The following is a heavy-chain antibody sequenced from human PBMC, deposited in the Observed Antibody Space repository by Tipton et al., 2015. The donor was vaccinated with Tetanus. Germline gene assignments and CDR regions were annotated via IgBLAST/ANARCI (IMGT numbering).Heavy chain of an antibody. Sequence: SLRLSCAASGFTVSSNYMSWVRQAPGKGLEWVSVIYSGGSTYYADSVKGRFTISRDNSENTLYLQMNSLRAEDTAVYYCARDSSYGDYGGWFDPWGQGTLVTVSS. CDR1: GFTVSSNY. J-gene: IGHJ5*02. CDR3: ARDSSYGDYGGWFDP. D-gene: IGHD4-17*01. V-gene: IGHV3-53*01. CDR2: IYSGGST.